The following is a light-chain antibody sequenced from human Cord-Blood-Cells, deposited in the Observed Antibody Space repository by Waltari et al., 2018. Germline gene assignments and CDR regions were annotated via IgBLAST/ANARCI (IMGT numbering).Light chain of an antibody. Sequence: EIVLTQSPGTLSLSPGERDTLSCRASQSVSSSYLAWYQQKPGQAPRLLIDGASSRATGIPDRFSGSGSGTDFTLTISRLEPEDFAVYYCQQYGSSPNTFGQGTKLEIK. J-gene: IGKJ2*01. CDR2: GAS. V-gene: IGKV3-20*01. CDR3: QQYGSSPNT. CDR1: QSVSSSY.